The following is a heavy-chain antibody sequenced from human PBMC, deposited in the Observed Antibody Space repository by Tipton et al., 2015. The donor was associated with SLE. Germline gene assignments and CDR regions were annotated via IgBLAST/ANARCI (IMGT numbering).Heavy chain of an antibody. CDR2: IYHSGST. Sequence: TLSLTCTVSGYSISSGYYWGWIRQPPGKGLEWIGSIYHSGSTYYNPSLKSRVTISVDTSKNQFSLKLSSVTAADTAVYYCAREVPYSSSWLVDYWGQGTLVTVSS. V-gene: IGHV4-38-2*02. D-gene: IGHD6-13*01. CDR3: AREVPYSSSWLVDY. J-gene: IGHJ4*02. CDR1: GYSISSGYY.